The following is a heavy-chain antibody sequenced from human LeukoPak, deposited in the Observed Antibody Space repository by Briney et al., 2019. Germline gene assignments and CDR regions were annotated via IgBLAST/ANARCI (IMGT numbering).Heavy chain of an antibody. D-gene: IGHD2/OR15-2a*01. J-gene: IGHJ3*02. CDR3: ARGVYFAFDI. CDR2: ISSSGSTI. Sequence: GGSLRLSCAVSGFTFATYSMSWVRQAPGKGLEWVSYISSSGSTIYYADSVKGRFTISRDNAKNSLYLQMNSLRAEDTAVYYCARGVYFAFDIWGQGTMVTVSS. V-gene: IGHV3-48*04. CDR1: GFTFATYS.